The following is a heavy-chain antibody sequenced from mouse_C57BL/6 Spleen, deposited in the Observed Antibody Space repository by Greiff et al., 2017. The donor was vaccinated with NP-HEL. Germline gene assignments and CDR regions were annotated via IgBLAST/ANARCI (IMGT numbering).Heavy chain of an antibody. D-gene: IGHD2-14*01. CDR2: ISSGGSYT. J-gene: IGHJ3*01. CDR3: ASHEDREGWFAY. Sequence: EVMLVESGGDLVKPGGSLKLSCAASGFTFSSYGMSWVRQTPDKRLEWVATISSGGSYTYYPDSVKGRFTISRDNAKNTLYLQMSSLKSEDTAMYYCASHEDREGWFAYWGQGTLVTVSA. CDR1: GFTFSSYG. V-gene: IGHV5-6*01.